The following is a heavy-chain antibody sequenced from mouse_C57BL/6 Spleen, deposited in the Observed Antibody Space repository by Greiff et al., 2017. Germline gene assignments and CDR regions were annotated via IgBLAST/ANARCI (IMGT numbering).Heavy chain of an antibody. CDR1: GFTFNTYA. CDR2: IRSKSSNYAT. D-gene: IGHD1-1*01. J-gene: IGHJ1*03. V-gene: IGHV10-3*01. Sequence: DVQLVESGGGLVQPKGSLKLSCAASGFTFNTYAMHWVRQAPGKGLEWVARIRSKSSNYATYYADSVKDRFTISRDDSQSMLYLQMNNLKTEDTAMYYCVRGGYYYGSSPWYFDVWGTGTTVTVSS. CDR3: VRGGYYYGSSPWYFDV.